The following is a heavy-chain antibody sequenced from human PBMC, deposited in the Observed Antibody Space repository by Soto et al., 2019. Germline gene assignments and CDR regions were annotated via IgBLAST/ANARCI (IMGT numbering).Heavy chain of an antibody. V-gene: IGHV4-59*01. CDR2: INYSGST. CDR1: GGSISGYY. CDR3: ARSMGGDILNKRWFDP. J-gene: IGHJ5*02. D-gene: IGHD3-9*01. Sequence: PSETLSLTCTASGGSISGYYWNWIRQPPGKGLEWIGYINYSGSTKYNPSLKSRVTISVDTSKNQFSLKLTSVTAADTAVYYCARSMGGDILNKRWFDPWGQGTLVTVSS.